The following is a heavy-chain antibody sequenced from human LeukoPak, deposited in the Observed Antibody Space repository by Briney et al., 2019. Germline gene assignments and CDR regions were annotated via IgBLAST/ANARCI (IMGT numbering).Heavy chain of an antibody. CDR1: AGPINHRNYY. D-gene: IGHD2-21*01. J-gene: IGHJ6*03. Sequence: PSETLSLTCTVSAGPINHRNYYWRRIRQPPGKGLEWIGNVYYSGITYYNSSLKSRVTISVDTSKNQFSLKLRSVTAADTSVYYCAKHVRHYYYMDVWGKGTTVTVSS. CDR3: AKHVRHYYYMDV. V-gene: IGHV4-39*01. CDR2: VYYSGIT.